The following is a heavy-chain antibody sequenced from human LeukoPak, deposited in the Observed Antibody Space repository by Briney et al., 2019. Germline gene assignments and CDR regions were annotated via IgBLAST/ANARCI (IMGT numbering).Heavy chain of an antibody. CDR3: ARGKDYDILTGYYDAFDI. CDR2: IYHSGST. V-gene: IGHV4-38-2*01. D-gene: IGHD3-9*01. J-gene: IGHJ3*02. Sequence: KTSETLSLTCAVSGYSISSGYYWGWIRQPPGKGLEWIGSIYHSGSTFYNPSLKSRVTISADTSKNQFSLKLSSVTAADTAVYYCARGKDYDILTGYYDAFDIWGQGTMVTVSS. CDR1: GYSISSGYY.